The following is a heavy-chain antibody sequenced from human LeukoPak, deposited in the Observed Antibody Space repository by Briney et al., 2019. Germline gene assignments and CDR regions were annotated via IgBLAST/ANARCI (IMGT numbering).Heavy chain of an antibody. D-gene: IGHD3-3*01. CDR3: ARHIGDYDFWSGYYPLSAFDY. CDR2: IYYSGST. Sequence: SETLSLTCTVSGGSISSYYWSWIRQPPGKGLEWIGYIYYSGSTNYNPSLKSRVTISVDTSKNQFSLKLSSATASDTAVYYCARHIGDYDFWSGYYPLSAFDYWGQGTLVTVSS. J-gene: IGHJ4*02. CDR1: GGSISSYY. V-gene: IGHV4-59*08.